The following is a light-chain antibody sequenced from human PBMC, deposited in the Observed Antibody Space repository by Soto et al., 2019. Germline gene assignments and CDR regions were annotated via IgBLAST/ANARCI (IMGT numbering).Light chain of an antibody. CDR2: DDS. CDR1: NIGSES. V-gene: IGLV3-21*02. J-gene: IGLJ2*01. CDR3: QVWDSSSDLVV. Sequence: SYELTQPPSVSVAPGQTARIPCGGNNIGSESVHWYQQKPGQAPVLVVYDDSDRPSGIPERFSGSNSGNTATLAISRVEAWDEADYYCQVWDSSSDLVVFGGGTKLTVL.